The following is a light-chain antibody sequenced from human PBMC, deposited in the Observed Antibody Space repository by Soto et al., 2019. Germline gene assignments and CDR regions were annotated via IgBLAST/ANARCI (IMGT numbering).Light chain of an antibody. CDR2: AAS. CDR3: QQVNSYPLT. J-gene: IGKJ5*01. Sequence: IQLTQSPSSLSASVGDRVTITCRASQGISSYLAWYQQKPGKAPKVLIYAASTLQSGVPLRFSGSGSGTDFTLTISSLQPEDFATYYCQQVNSYPLTFGQGTRLEIK. CDR1: QGISSY. V-gene: IGKV1-9*01.